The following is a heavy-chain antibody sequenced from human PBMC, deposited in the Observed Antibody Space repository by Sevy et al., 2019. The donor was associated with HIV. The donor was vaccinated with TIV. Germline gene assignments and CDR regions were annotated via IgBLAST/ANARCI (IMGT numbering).Heavy chain of an antibody. D-gene: IGHD6-13*01. V-gene: IGHV3-7*01. J-gene: IGHJ4*02. CDR1: GFTFSSYW. CDR3: VRDLGYEYSSSWYPDY. Sequence: GGSLRLSCAASGFTFSSYWMSWVRQAPGKGLEWVANIKQDGSEKYYVDSVKGRFTISRDNAKNSLYLQMNSLRAEDTAVYYCVRDLGYEYSSSWYPDYWGQGTLVTVSS. CDR2: IKQDGSEK.